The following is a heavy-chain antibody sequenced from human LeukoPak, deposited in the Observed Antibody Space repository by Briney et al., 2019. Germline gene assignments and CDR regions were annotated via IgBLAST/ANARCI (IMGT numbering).Heavy chain of an antibody. CDR1: GYTFSSSA. D-gene: IGHD6-13*01. J-gene: IGHJ4*02. Sequence: GGSLRLSCAASGYTFSSSAMNWVRQVPGKGLEWVSASGTAGDTYYADSVKGRFTISRDDSKNTLYLQMTSLRAEDTAVYYCAKKTPGTYPFDYWGQGTLVTVSP. CDR2: SGTAGDT. CDR3: AKKTPGTYPFDY. V-gene: IGHV3-23*01.